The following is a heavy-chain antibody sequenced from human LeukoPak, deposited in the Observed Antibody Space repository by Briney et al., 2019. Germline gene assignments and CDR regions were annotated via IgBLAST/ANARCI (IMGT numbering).Heavy chain of an antibody. CDR1: GGSISSGGYC. CDR3: ARDSSVSGTYYSRYFDY. Sequence: SETLSLTCTVSGGSISSGGYCWSWIRQHPGMGLVWFGYIYYSGSTYHTPSLRSRVAIAVDKSKNQFSLKLTSVTAADTAVYYCARDSSVSGTYYSRYFDYWGQGTLVTVSS. J-gene: IGHJ4*02. CDR2: IYYSGST. V-gene: IGHV4-31*03. D-gene: IGHD3-10*01.